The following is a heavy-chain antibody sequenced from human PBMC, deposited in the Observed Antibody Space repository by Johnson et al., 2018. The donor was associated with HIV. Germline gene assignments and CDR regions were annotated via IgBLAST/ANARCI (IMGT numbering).Heavy chain of an antibody. CDR1: GFTFSRYW. D-gene: IGHD3-3*01. Sequence: VQLVESGGGVVQPGGSLRLSCGVSGFTFSRYWRSWVRQAPGKGLEWVSGINWNGRSTGYADSVKGRFTISRDNSKNTLYLQMNSLRAEDTAVYYCAKDSERITIFGVVIEFNTNDAFDIWGQGTMVTVSS. J-gene: IGHJ3*02. CDR3: AKDSERITIFGVVIEFNTNDAFDI. CDR2: INWNGRST. V-gene: IGHV3-23*04.